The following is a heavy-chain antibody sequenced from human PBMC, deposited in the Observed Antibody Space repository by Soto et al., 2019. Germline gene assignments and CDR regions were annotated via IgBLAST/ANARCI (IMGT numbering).Heavy chain of an antibody. D-gene: IGHD5-12*01. J-gene: IGHJ4*02. CDR2: IYSSGST. CDR1: GGSINSYY. V-gene: IGHV4-59*01. Sequence: PSETLSLTCTVSGGSINSYYWSWIRQPPGEGLEWIGYIYSSGSTTYNPSLKSRVTISVDSSNNQFSLNLSSVTAADTAVYYCARVGGYSGYADSWGQGTLGTVSS. CDR3: ARVGGYSGYADS.